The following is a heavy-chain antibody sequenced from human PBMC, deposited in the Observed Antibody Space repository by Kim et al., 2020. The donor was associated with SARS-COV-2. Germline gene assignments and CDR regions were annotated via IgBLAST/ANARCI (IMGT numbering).Heavy chain of an antibody. CDR2: INHSGST. CDR1: GGSFSGYY. Sequence: SETLSLTCAVYGGSFSGYYWSWIRQPPGKGLEWIGEINHSGSTNYNPSLKSRVTISVDTSKNQFSLKLSSVTAADTAVYYCARGHPVGFDYWGQGTLVTVSS. CDR3: ARGHPVGFDY. J-gene: IGHJ4*02. V-gene: IGHV4-34*01. D-gene: IGHD3-10*01.